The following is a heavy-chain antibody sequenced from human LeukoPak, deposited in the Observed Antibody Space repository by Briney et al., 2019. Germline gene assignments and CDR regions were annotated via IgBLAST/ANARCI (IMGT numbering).Heavy chain of an antibody. J-gene: IGHJ4*02. V-gene: IGHV4-59*08. CDR2: IYYSEST. D-gene: IGHD3-10*01. CDR1: GGSISSYY. CDR3: ARHYYGSGSYFDY. Sequence: SETLSLTCTVSGGSISSYYWSWIRQPPGKGLEWIGYIYYSESTDYNPSLKSRVTISVDTSKNQFSLKLSSVTAADTAVYYCARHYYGSGSYFDYWGQGTLVTVSS.